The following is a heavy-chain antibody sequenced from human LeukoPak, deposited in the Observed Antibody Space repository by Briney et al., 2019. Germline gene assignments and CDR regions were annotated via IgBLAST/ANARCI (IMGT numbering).Heavy chain of an antibody. V-gene: IGHV3-66*01. CDR2: IYSCGST. D-gene: IGHD1-26*01. CDR1: GFTVSSNY. J-gene: IGHJ1*01. CDR3: ARDSTESQVGGRYYFGGPAYFQH. Sequence: GGSLRLSCAASGFTVSSNYMSWVRQAPGKGLEWVSVIYSCGSTYYADSVKGRFTISRDNSKNTLYLQMNSLRAEDTAVYYCARDSTESQVGGRYYFGGPAYFQHWGQGTLVTVSS.